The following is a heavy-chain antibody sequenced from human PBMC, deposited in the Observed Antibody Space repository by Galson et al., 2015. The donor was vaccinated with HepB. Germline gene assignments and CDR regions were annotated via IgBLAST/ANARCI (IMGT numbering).Heavy chain of an antibody. CDR3: TTDWFRGGRTDDSSSWYGGY. CDR2: IKSKTDGGTT. V-gene: IGHV3-15*01. D-gene: IGHD6-13*01. Sequence: SLRLSCAASGFTFSNAWMSWVRQAPGKGLEWVGRIKSKTDGGTTDYAAPVKGRFTISRDDSKNTLYLQMNSLKTEDTAVYYCTTDWFRGGRTDDSSSWYGGYWGQGTLVTVSS. J-gene: IGHJ4*02. CDR1: GFTFSNAW.